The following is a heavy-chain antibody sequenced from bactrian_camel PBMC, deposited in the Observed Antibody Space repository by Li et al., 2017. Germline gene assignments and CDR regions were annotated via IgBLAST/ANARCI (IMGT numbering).Heavy chain of an antibody. V-gene: IGHV3S53*01. D-gene: IGHD3*01. CDR3: AASAVLPNPALDPQWYHE. CDR1: GDTYSNSW. Sequence: HVQLVESGGGSVQAGGSLRLSCAASGDTYSNSWMVWSRTAPGKEREELAGIHSDGRITYADSAKDRFTISRDNVNKNTLYLQMNSLKPEDTAMYYCAASAVLPNPALDPQWYHEWGQGTQVTVS. CDR2: IHSDGRI. J-gene: IGHJ4*01.